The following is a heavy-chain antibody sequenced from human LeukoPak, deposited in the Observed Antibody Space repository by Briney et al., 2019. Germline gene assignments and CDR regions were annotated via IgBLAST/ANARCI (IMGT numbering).Heavy chain of an antibody. Sequence: GASVKVSCKASGYTFTGYHIHWVRQAPGQGLEWMGRINPNSGDTNYAQKFQGRVTMTRDTSISTAYMELSSLRSEDTAVYYCARGPIAAAGRKNWFAPWGQGTLVTVSS. CDR1: GYTFTGYH. CDR3: ARGPIAAAGRKNWFAP. CDR2: INPNSGDT. J-gene: IGHJ5*02. V-gene: IGHV1-2*06. D-gene: IGHD6-13*01.